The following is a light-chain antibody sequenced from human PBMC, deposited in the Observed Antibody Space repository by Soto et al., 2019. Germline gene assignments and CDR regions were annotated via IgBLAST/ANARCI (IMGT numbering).Light chain of an antibody. J-gene: IGLJ1*01. CDR2: EVN. Sequence: QSVLTQPASVSGSPGHSITISYTGTGSDIGSYKYVSWYQQHPGKAPKLIIFEVNNRPSGVSDRFSGSKSGNTASLIISGLQAEDEADYYCASYTSISSLGVFGNGTKVTVL. CDR1: GSDIGSYKY. V-gene: IGLV2-14*03. CDR3: ASYTSISSLGV.